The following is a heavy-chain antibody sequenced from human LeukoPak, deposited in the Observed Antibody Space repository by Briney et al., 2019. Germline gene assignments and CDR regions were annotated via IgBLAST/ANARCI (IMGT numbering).Heavy chain of an antibody. CDR3: ARGATFGGVIVD. V-gene: IGHV4-59*01. Sequence: PSETLSLTCTVSGGSISSYYWSWIRQPPGKRLEWIGYIYYSGSTNYNPSLRSRVTISVDTSKNQFSLKLSSVTAADTAVYYCARGATFGGVIVDWGQGTLVTVSS. CDR2: IYYSGST. D-gene: IGHD3-16*02. CDR1: GGSISSYY. J-gene: IGHJ4*02.